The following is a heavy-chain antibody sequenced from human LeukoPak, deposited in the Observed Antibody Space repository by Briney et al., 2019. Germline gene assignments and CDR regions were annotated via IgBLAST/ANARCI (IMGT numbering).Heavy chain of an antibody. D-gene: IGHD6-13*01. Sequence: SETLSLTCTVSGGSISNYYWSWIRQPPGKGLEWIGFIYYSGSTNYNPSLKSRVTISVDTSKNQFSLKLSSVTAADTAVYYCASNGDSSRWTTFDSWGQGTLVTVSS. CDR2: IYYSGST. CDR3: ASNGDSSRWTTFDS. V-gene: IGHV4-59*01. J-gene: IGHJ4*02. CDR1: GGSISNYY.